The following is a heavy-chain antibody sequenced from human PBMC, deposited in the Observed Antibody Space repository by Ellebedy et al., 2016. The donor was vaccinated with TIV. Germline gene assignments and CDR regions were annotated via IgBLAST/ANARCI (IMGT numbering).Heavy chain of an antibody. V-gene: IGHV3-23*01. J-gene: IGHJ4*02. CDR2: ISGSGGST. CDR3: AKDYFYDSSGGYFDY. Sequence: GESLKISCAASGFTFSSYAMSWVRQAPGKGLEWVSVISGSGGSTYYADSVKGRFTISRDNSNNTLYLQMNSLRAEDTAVYYCAKDYFYDSSGGYFDYWGQGTLVTVSS. CDR1: GFTFSSYA. D-gene: IGHD3-22*01.